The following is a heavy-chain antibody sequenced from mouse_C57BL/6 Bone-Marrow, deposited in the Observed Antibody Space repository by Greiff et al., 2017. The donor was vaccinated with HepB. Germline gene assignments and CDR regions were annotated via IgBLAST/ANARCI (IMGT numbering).Heavy chain of an antibody. J-gene: IGHJ4*01. V-gene: IGHV2-2*01. CDR2: IWSGGST. Sequence: VKLVESGPGLVQPSQSLSITCTVSGFSLTSYGVHWVRQSPGKGLEWLGVIWSGGSTDYNAAFISRLSISKDNSKSQVFFKMNSLQADDTAIYYCAGLTTGGRYYAMDYWGQGTSVTVSS. D-gene: IGHD1-1*01. CDR1: GFSLTSYG. CDR3: AGLTTGGRYYAMDY.